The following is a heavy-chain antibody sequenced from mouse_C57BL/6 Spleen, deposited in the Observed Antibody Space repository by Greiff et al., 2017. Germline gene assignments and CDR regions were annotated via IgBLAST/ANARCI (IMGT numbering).Heavy chain of an antibody. V-gene: IGHV1-50*01. CDR2: IDPSDSST. J-gene: IGHJ4*01. CDR1: GYTFTSYW. D-gene: IGHD1-1*01. CDR3: ARTVVATPLYAMDY. Sequence: QVHVKQPGAELVKPGASVKLSCKASGYTFTSYWMQWVKQRPGQGLEWIGEIDPSDSSTNYNQKFKGKATLTVDTSSSTAYMQLSSLTSEYSAVYYCARTVVATPLYAMDYWGQGTSVTVDS.